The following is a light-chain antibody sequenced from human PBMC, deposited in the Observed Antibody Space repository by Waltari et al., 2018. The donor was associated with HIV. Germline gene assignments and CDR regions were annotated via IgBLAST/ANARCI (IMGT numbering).Light chain of an antibody. V-gene: IGKV2D-29*01. CDR3: MQSLQFPLT. J-gene: IGKJ4*01. Sequence: EIVVTQSPLTLSVTPGQAASLPCKSSQRLQYTDGKTYLYWYFQKPGQPPQLLIYEVSKLFSGVPDRFSGSGSGTDFTLKISRVEAEDVGLYYCMQSLQFPLTFGGGTKVEI. CDR2: EVS. CDR1: QRLQYTDGKTY.